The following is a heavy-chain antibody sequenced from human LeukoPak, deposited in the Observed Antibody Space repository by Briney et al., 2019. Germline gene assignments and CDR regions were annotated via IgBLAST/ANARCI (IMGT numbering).Heavy chain of an antibody. Sequence: AGGSLRLSCAASGFTVSSNYMSWVRQAPGKGLEWVSVIYSGGSTYYADSVKGRFTISRHNSKNTLYLQMNSLRAEDTAVYYCARALGAVAGKYGMDVWGQGTTVTVSS. V-gene: IGHV3-53*04. J-gene: IGHJ6*02. CDR3: ARALGAVAGKYGMDV. CDR1: GFTVSSNY. D-gene: IGHD6-19*01. CDR2: IYSGGST.